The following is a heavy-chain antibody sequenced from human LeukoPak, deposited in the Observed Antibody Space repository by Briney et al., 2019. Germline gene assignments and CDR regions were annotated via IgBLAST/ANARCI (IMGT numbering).Heavy chain of an antibody. CDR2: INHSGST. CDR3: ARGRNYDFWSGYYRPPDYYYGMDV. D-gene: IGHD3-3*01. J-gene: IGHJ6*02. CDR1: GGSISSGGHY. Sequence: SETLSLTCTVSGGSISSGGHYWSWIRQPPGKGLEWIGEINHSGSTNYNPSLKSRVTISVDTSKNQFSLKLSSVTAADTAVYYCARGRNYDFWSGYYRPPDYYYGMDVWGQGTTVTVSS. V-gene: IGHV4-39*07.